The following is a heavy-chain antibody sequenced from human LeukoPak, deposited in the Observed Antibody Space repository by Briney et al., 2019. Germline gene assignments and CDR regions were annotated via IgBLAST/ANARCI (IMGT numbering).Heavy chain of an antibody. CDR2: IIPMLGTA. J-gene: IGHJ6*02. V-gene: IGHV1-69*01. Sequence: GASVTVSCKASEGTFSSYAISWVRQAPGQGLEWMGQIIPMLGTASYAQRFQGRVPLTADESTSTAYMELRSLRSEDTAVYYCARESLPYGGNSFGHYYGMDVWGQGTTVTVSS. D-gene: IGHD4-23*01. CDR1: EGTFSSYA. CDR3: ARESLPYGGNSFGHYYGMDV.